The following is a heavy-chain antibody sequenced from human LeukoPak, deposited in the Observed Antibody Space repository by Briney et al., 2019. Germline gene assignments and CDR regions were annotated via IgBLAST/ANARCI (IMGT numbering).Heavy chain of an antibody. CDR1: GITVSSNY. D-gene: IGHD4-11*01. V-gene: IGHV3-53*01. Sequence: GGSLRLSCAASGITVSSNYMSWVRQAPGKGLEWVSVMYSGGNTYHADSVKGRFTISRDKSKNTLYLQMNSLRAEDTAVYYCARGIGSTVFFDHWGQGTLVTVSS. CDR2: MYSGGNT. CDR3: ARGIGSTVFFDH. J-gene: IGHJ4*02.